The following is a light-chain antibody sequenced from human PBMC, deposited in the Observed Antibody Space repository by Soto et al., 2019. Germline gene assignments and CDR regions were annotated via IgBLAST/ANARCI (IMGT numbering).Light chain of an antibody. Sequence: EIVLTQSPGILSLSPGERATLSCRASQTVSGNYLAWYQQKPGQSPRLLIYGSSDRATGIPDRFSGSGSGTVFTLSINRVEPEDFAVYYCQQYGSSPPYTFGQGTTLVI. CDR3: QQYGSSPPYT. CDR2: GSS. J-gene: IGKJ2*01. V-gene: IGKV3-20*01. CDR1: QTVSGNY.